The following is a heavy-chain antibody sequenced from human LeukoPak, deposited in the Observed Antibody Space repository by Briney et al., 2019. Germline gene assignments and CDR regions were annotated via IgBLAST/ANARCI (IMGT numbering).Heavy chain of an antibody. Sequence: KSGGSLRLSCAASGFTFSSYSMNWVRQAPGKGLEWVSSISSSSSYIYYADSVKGRFTISRDNAKNSLYLQMNSLRAEDTAVYYCARHDTAMATDYGMDVWGQGTTVTVSS. CDR1: GFTFSSYS. CDR2: ISSSSSYI. J-gene: IGHJ6*02. V-gene: IGHV3-21*04. CDR3: ARHDTAMATDYGMDV. D-gene: IGHD5-18*01.